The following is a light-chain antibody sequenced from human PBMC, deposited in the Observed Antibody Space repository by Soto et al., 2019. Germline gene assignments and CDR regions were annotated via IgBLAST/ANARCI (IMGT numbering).Light chain of an antibody. CDR2: ENN. V-gene: IGLV1-51*02. CDR1: SSNIGSDF. CDR3: AAWDTSLSGGV. Sequence: QSVLTQPPSVSAAPGQTVTISCSGSSSNIGSDFVSWYQQLPGTAPQLLIYENNKRPSVIPDRFSGSKSATSATLGITGLQTGDEADYYCAAWDTSLSGGVFGGGTKLTVL. J-gene: IGLJ3*02.